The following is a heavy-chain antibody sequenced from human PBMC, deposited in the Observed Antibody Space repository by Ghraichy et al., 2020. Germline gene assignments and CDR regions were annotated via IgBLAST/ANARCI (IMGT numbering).Heavy chain of an antibody. CDR3: AGVDIISGTYWFNP. Sequence: ASVKVSCKPSGYTSNIYGISWVRQAPGQGLEWMGWISAYDGDTHYAPNLQGRVTMTTDTATSTAYMELRTLRSDDTAMYYCAGVDIISGTYWFNPWGQGTLVTVSS. J-gene: IGHJ5*02. V-gene: IGHV1-18*04. CDR2: ISAYDGDT. CDR1: GYTSNIYG. D-gene: IGHD1-7*01.